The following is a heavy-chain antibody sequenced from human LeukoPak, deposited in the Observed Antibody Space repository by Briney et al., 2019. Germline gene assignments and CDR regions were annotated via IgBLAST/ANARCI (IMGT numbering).Heavy chain of an antibody. Sequence: ASVKVSCRASGYTFINYFIHCVRQAPGQGLEWMGIINPSGGSTSYAQKFQGRVTMTRDTSTSTVYMELSSLRSEDTAVYYCARDGGEFYHLYYFDYWGQGTLVTVSS. CDR3: ARDGGEFYHLYYFDY. CDR1: GYTFINYF. J-gene: IGHJ4*02. V-gene: IGHV1-46*01. D-gene: IGHD3-10*01. CDR2: INPSGGST.